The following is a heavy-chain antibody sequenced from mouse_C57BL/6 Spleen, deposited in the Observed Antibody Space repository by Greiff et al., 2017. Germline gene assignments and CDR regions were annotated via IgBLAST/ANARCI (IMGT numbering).Heavy chain of an antibody. CDR1: GSTFTSYW. CDR2: IDPSDSET. J-gene: IGHJ3*01. Sequence: QVQLQQPGAELVRPGSSVKLSCKASGSTFTSYWMHWVKQRPIQGLEWIGNIDPSDSETHYNQQFKDKATLTVDKSSSTAYMQLSSLTSEDSAVYYCARSRDGYPWFAYWGQGTLVTVSA. V-gene: IGHV1-52*01. D-gene: IGHD2-3*01. CDR3: ARSRDGYPWFAY.